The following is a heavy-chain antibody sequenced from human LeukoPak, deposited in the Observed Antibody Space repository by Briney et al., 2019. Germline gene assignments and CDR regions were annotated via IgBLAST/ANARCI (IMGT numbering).Heavy chain of an antibody. D-gene: IGHD2-8*02. CDR2: IYISGTT. V-gene: IGHV4-61*02. Sequence: SETLSLTCTVSGGSISSGSYYWSWIRQPAGKGLEWVGRIYISGTTTYNPSLKSRVTISADTSKNQFSLKLSSVTAADTAVYYCARGYWFYFDYWGQGTLVTVSS. CDR3: ARGYWFYFDY. J-gene: IGHJ4*02. CDR1: GGSISSGSYY.